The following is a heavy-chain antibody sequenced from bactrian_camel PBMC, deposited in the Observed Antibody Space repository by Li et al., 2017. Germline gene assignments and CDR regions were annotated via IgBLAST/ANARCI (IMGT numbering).Heavy chain of an antibody. CDR1: GFTFSNYA. Sequence: VQLVESGGGLVQPGGSLRLSCEASGFTFSNYAMSWVRQAPGKERDLVSSIRFDGTTTYGDSVKGRFTISQDNAKNMLYLQMNSLKTEDTAVYTCAASVYDLGAGRCEYKYWGQGTQVTVSS. J-gene: IGHJ4*01. V-gene: IGHV3S42*01. CDR2: IRFDGTT. D-gene: IGHD4*01. CDR3: AASVYDLGAGRCEYKY.